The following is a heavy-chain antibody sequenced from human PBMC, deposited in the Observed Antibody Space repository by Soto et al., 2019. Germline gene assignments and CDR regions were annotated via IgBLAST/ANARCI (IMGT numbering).Heavy chain of an antibody. D-gene: IGHD1-20*01. J-gene: IGHJ4*02. CDR3: ARGITLPTPLDY. CDR2: INAGNGNT. Sequence: ASVKVSCNASGYTFISYAMHLVRQAPGQRLEWMGWINAGNGNTKYSQKFQGRVTITRDTSASTAYMELSSLRSEDTAVYYCARGITLPTPLDYWGQGTLVTVSS. V-gene: IGHV1-3*01. CDR1: GYTFISYA.